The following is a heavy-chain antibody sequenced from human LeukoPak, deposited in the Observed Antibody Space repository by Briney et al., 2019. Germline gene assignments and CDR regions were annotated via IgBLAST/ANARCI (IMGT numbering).Heavy chain of an antibody. J-gene: IGHJ4*02. Sequence: SETLSLTCTVSGGSISSYYWIWIRQPPGKGLEWIGYIYYSGSTNYNPSLKSRVTISVDTSKNQFSLTLSSVTAADTAVYYCARSYSSSWKIFDYWGQGTLVTVSS. V-gene: IGHV4-59*01. CDR2: IYYSGST. CDR3: ARSYSSSWKIFDY. D-gene: IGHD6-13*01. CDR1: GGSISSYY.